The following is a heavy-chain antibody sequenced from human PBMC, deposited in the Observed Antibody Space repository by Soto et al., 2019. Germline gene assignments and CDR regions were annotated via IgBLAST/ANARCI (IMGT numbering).Heavy chain of an antibody. V-gene: IGHV3-20*04. CDR1: GFTFDDYG. CDR2: INWNGGST. CDR3: ARENELLWFGELFSNWFDP. J-gene: IGHJ5*02. Sequence: GGSLRLSCAASGFTFDDYGMSWVRQAPGKGLEWVSGINWNGGSTGYADSVKGRFTISRDNAKNSLYLQMNSLRAEDTALYYCARENELLWFGELFSNWFDPWGQGTLVTVSS. D-gene: IGHD3-10*01.